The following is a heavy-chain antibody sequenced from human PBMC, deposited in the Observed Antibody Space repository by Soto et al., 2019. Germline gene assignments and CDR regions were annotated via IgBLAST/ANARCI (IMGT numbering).Heavy chain of an antibody. CDR2: ISGSGGST. CDR3: AKWVRGYSYGDDY. CDR1: GFTFANFG. D-gene: IGHD5-18*01. Sequence: GGSLRLSFGTSGFTFANFGMGWVRQAPGKGLYWVSAISGSGGSTYYADSVKGRFTISRDNSKNTLYLQMNSLRAEDTAVYYFAKWVRGYSYGDDYWGQGTLVTVSS. V-gene: IGHV3-23*01. J-gene: IGHJ4*02.